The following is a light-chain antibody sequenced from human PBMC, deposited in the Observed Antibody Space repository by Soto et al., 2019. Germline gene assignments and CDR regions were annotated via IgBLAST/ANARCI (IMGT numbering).Light chain of an antibody. J-gene: IGKJ1*01. V-gene: IGKV3-20*01. CDR3: QQYGSSGT. Sequence: EVEFTQAPATLSVSPGERATLSCRASQSVSNNDLAWYQQKPGQAPRLLIYGASNRATGIPDRFSGSGSGTDFTLTISRLEPEDFAVYYCQQYGSSGTFGQGTKVDIK. CDR1: QSVSNND. CDR2: GAS.